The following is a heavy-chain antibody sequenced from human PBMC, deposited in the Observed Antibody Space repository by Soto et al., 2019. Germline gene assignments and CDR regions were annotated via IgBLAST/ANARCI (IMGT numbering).Heavy chain of an antibody. CDR1: GGSISGSY. D-gene: IGHD6-19*01. CDR3: ARGVAVPGAHIDY. V-gene: IGHV4-59*01. J-gene: IGHJ4*02. CDR2: VYYTGST. Sequence: LSLTCSVSGGSISGSYWSWIRQSPGKGLEWLGYVYYTGSTNYSPSLRSRVSISVDTSKNEFSLRLSSVTAADTAVYFCARGVAVPGAHIDYWGQGTQVTVSS.